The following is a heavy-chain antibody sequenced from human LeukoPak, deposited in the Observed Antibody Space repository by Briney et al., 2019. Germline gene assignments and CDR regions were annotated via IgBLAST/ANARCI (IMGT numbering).Heavy chain of an antibody. CDR3: AREPYYYDHTGFHPRYLDS. CDR1: GDSVSGSNGA. J-gene: IGHJ4*02. CDR2: TYYRSKWYY. Sequence: SQTLSLTCVISGDSVSGSNGAWNWVRQSPSRGLEWLGRTYYRSKWYYAYAVSVKSRISISPDTSRNQFSLHLNSVTPEDTAVYYCAREPYYYDHTGFHPRYLDSWGQRALVSVSS. V-gene: IGHV6-1*01. D-gene: IGHD3-22*01.